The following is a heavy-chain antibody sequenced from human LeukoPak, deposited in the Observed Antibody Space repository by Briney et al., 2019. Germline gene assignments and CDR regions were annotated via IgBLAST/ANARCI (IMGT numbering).Heavy chain of an antibody. CDR3: ARRIAAAGSDWFDP. D-gene: IGHD6-13*01. CDR2: IHYSGST. J-gene: IGHJ5*02. Sequence: SETLSLTCTVPGGSISTYYWSWIRQPPGKGLEWIGYIHYSGSTNYNPSLKSRVTISVDTSKNQLSLKLSSVTAADTAVYYCARRIAAAGSDWFDPWGRGTLVTVSS. CDR1: GGSISTYY. V-gene: IGHV4-59*08.